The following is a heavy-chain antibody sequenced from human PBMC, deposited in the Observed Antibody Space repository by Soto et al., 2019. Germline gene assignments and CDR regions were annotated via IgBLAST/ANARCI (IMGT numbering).Heavy chain of an antibody. CDR1: GYTFNTYG. V-gene: IGHV1-3*04. CDR3: ARDDKLCDGGSCPDY. D-gene: IGHD2-15*01. J-gene: IGHJ4*01. CDR2: INTDNGDT. Sequence: GASVKVSCKATGYTFNTYGMHWVRQAPGQRLEWMGWINTDNGDTKYLDKFQGRVTISRDTSANSAYMELNSLTSEDTAVYYCARDDKLCDGGSCPDYWGHGILVTVSS.